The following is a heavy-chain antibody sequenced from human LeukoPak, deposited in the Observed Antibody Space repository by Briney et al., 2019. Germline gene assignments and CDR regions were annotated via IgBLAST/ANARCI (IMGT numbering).Heavy chain of an antibody. CDR1: GYTFTSYG. CDR2: ISAYNGNT. J-gene: IGHJ3*02. D-gene: IGHD2-15*01. CDR3: ASGPFCSGGSCYPDAFDI. Sequence: ASVQVSCKASGYTFTSYGISWVRQAPGQGLEWMGWISAYNGNTNYAQKLQGRVTMTTDTSTSTAYMELRSLRSDDTAVYYCASGPFCSGGSCYPDAFDIWGQGTMVTVSS. V-gene: IGHV1-18*01.